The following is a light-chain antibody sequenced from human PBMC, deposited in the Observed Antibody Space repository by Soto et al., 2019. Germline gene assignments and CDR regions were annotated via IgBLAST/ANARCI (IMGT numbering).Light chain of an antibody. CDR3: AQGMDTPYT. CDR1: QNLLHSNGYNS. J-gene: IGKJ4*01. V-gene: IGKV2-28*01. CDR2: SRS. Sequence: VLTQSPLSLPVTPGEPASISCRSSQNLLHSNGYNSLKWYLQKPGQSPQLLIYSRSNRASGVPDRFTGSGAGADCTLTINRVEAEDVGLYVFAQGMDTPYTFGGGNKLEIK.